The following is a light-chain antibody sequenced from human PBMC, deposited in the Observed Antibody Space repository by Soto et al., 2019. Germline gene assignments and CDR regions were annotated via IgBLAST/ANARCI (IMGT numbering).Light chain of an antibody. V-gene: IGLV1-51*01. Sequence: QSLLTQPPSGSPDPGQRVTISCSGSASNIGNNSVSWYQQLPGAAPKLLIYDDNNRPSGIPDRFSGSKSGTSATLGITGLQTGDEADYYCGTWDTSLPTCVFGPGTKVTAL. CDR1: ASNIGNNS. CDR2: DDN. CDR3: GTWDTSLPTCV. J-gene: IGLJ1*01.